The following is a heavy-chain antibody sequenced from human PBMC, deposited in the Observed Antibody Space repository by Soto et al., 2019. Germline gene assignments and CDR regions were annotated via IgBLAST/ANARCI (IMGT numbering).Heavy chain of an antibody. Sequence: PGGSLRRSWAGSGFTLSYHYIDWVRQAPGKGLEWVGRSRDKPQGYSTAYAASVKGRFTTSRDESKNSAYLQMNSLKTEDTAVYYCVRATYFSDSSGYTRCLDYWGQGTLVTVSS. J-gene: IGHJ4*02. V-gene: IGHV3-72*01. CDR3: VRATYFSDSSGYTRCLDY. CDR1: GFTLSYHY. D-gene: IGHD3-22*01. CDR2: SRDKPQGYST.